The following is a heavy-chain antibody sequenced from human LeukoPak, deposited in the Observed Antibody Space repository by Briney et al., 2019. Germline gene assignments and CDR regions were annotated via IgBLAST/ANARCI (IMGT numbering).Heavy chain of an antibody. D-gene: IGHD6-19*01. J-gene: IGHJ4*02. CDR1: GFTFSSYA. Sequence: GGSLRLSFAASGFTFSSYAMSWVRPAPGKGLEWVSAISGSGGSTYYADSVKGRFTISRDNSKNTLYLQMNSLRAEDTAVYYCAKDRGPSSGWYLDYWGQGTLVTVSS. CDR3: AKDRGPSSGWYLDY. V-gene: IGHV3-23*01. CDR2: ISGSGGST.